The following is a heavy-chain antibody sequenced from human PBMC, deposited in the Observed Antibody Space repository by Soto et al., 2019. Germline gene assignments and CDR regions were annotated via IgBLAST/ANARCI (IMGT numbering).Heavy chain of an antibody. J-gene: IGHJ4*02. D-gene: IGHD5-12*01. Sequence: QPGGSLRLSCAASGFTFSSHWMHWVRQVPGKGLVWVSRVSTDGSSSNYADSVKGRFTISRDNAKNTLYLQMNSLRAEDTAVYYCARDLYSGFDYWGQGTQVTVSS. CDR2: VSTDGSSS. CDR1: GFTFSSHW. V-gene: IGHV3-74*01. CDR3: ARDLYSGFDY.